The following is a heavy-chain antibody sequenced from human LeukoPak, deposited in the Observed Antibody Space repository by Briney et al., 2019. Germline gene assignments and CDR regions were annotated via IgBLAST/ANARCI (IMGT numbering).Heavy chain of an antibody. CDR1: GYTFTSYA. CDR3: ARDSRTRGIVMDV. V-gene: IGHV1-2*02. Sequence: AASVKVSCKASGYTFTSYAMHWVRQAPGQGLEWMGWINPNSGGTNYAQKFQGRVTMTRDTSISTAYMELSRLRSDDTAVYYCARDSRTRGIVMDVWGQGTLVSVSS. CDR2: INPNSGGT. J-gene: IGHJ4*02. D-gene: IGHD3-16*02.